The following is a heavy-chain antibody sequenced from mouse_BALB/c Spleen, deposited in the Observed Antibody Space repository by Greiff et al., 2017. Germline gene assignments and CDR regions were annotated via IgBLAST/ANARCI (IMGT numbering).Heavy chain of an antibody. CDR3: AREGTTWYFDV. V-gene: IGHV5-9*04. Sequence: SVKGRFTISRDNAKNTLYLQMSSLRSEDTAMYYCAREGTTWYFDVWGAGTTVTVSS. D-gene: IGHD1-1*01. J-gene: IGHJ1*01.